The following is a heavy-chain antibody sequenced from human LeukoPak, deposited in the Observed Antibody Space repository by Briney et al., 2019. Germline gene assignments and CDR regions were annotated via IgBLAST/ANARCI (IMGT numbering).Heavy chain of an antibody. J-gene: IGHJ3*02. CDR2: IYSGGST. V-gene: IGHV3-53*01. CDR1: GFTVSSNY. Sequence: GGSLRLSCAASGFTVSSNYMGWVRQAPGKGLEWVSVIYSGGSTYYADSVKGRFTISRDNSKNTLYLQMNSLRAEDTAVYYCARARYSSGYLPDAFDIWGQGTMVTVSS. CDR3: ARARYSSGYLPDAFDI. D-gene: IGHD3-22*01.